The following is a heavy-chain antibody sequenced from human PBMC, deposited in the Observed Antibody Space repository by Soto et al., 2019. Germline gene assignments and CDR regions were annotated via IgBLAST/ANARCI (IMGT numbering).Heavy chain of an antibody. CDR3: ARDMYYDFWSGYSDY. CDR1: GFTFSSYA. J-gene: IGHJ4*02. D-gene: IGHD3-3*01. V-gene: IGHV3-30-3*01. CDR2: ISYDGSNK. Sequence: HPGGSLRLSCAASGFTFSSYAMHWVRQAPGKGLEWVAVISYDGSNKYYADSVKGRFTISRDNSKNTLYLQMNSLRAEDTAVYYCARDMYYDFWSGYSDYWGQGTLVTVSS.